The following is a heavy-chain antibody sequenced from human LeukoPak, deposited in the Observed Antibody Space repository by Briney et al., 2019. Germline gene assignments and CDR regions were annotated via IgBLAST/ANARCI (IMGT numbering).Heavy chain of an antibody. CDR1: GGSISSYY. J-gene: IGHJ6*02. V-gene: IGHV4-59*01. CDR3: ARVRSSSSSKYYYYYGMDV. Sequence: PSETLSLTCTVSGGSISSYYWSWIWQPPGKGLEWIGYIYYSGSTNYNPSLKSRVTISVDTSKNQFSLKLSSVTAADTAVYYCARVRSSSSSKYYYYYGMDVWGQGTTVTVSS. D-gene: IGHD6-6*01. CDR2: IYYSGST.